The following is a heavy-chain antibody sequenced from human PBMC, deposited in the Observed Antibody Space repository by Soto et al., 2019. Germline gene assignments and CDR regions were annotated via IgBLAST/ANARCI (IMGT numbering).Heavy chain of an antibody. CDR3: ARGWSYDILTGYSY. CDR2: ITPIFGTA. D-gene: IGHD3-9*01. J-gene: IGHJ4*02. Sequence: SVKVSCKASGGSFSNYAISWVRQAPGQGLEWMGGITPIFGTANYAQKFQGRVTITADESTSTAYMELSSLRSEDTAVYYCARGWSYDILTGYSYWGQGTLVTVS. CDR1: GGSFSNYA. V-gene: IGHV1-69*13.